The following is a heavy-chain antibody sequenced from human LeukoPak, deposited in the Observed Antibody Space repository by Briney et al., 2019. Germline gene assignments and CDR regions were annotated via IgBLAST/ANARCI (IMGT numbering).Heavy chain of an antibody. D-gene: IGHD4-17*01. CDR3: AKGSFYGDHAFDI. Sequence: GGSLRLSCAASGFTFSTFAMIWVRQPPGKGLEWVSSIFPSGGEIHYADSVRGRFTISRDNSKNTLYLQMNSLRAEDTAVYYCAKGSFYGDHAFDIWGQGTMVTVSS. CDR2: IFPSGGEI. J-gene: IGHJ3*02. CDR1: GFTFSTFA. V-gene: IGHV3-23*01.